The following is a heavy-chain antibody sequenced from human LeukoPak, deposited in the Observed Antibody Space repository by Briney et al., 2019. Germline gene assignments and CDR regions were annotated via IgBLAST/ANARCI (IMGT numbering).Heavy chain of an antibody. D-gene: IGHD4-17*01. V-gene: IGHV1-8*01. J-gene: IGHJ6*02. CDR3: ARGGAVTMGYYVMDV. CDR1: GYTFTSYD. CDR2: MNPNSYNT. Sequence: ASVKVSCKASGYTFTSYDINWVRQAPGQGLEWMGWMNPNSYNTGYAQKFQGRVTVTRNTSITTAYMELSSLRSEDTAVYYCARGGAVTMGYYVMDVWGQGTTVTVSS.